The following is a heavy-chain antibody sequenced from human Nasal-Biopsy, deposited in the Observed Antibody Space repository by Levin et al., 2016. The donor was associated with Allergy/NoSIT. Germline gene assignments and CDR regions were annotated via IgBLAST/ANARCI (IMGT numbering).Heavy chain of an antibody. CDR2: IYRSGTT. D-gene: IGHD3-3*02. V-gene: IGHV3-66*02. J-gene: IGHJ3*01. CDR1: EFSVFGTY. CDR3: ARSPFLDL. Sequence: GGSLRLSCTASEFSVFGTYMIWVRQAPGKGLQWVAYIYRSGTTYYADSVEGRFTVSRDPSKNTMFLQMNSLRSDDTAVYFCARSPFLDLWGPGTMVSVSS.